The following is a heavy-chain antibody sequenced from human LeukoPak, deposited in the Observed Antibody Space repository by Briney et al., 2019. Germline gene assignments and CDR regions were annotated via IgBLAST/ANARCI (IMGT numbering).Heavy chain of an antibody. Sequence: PGGTLRLSCSASGFTFSSYGLHWVRQAPGKGLEYVSAISTNGGTTYYADSVKGRFTISRDNSKNTLYLQMSSLRAEDTAVYYCVKSRIMDDWGQGTLVTVSS. CDR2: ISTNGGTT. CDR3: VKSRIMDD. D-gene: IGHD2/OR15-2a*01. CDR1: GFTFSSYG. V-gene: IGHV3-64D*09. J-gene: IGHJ4*02.